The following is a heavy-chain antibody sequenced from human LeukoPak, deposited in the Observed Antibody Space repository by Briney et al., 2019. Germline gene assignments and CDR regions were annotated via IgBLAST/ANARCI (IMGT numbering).Heavy chain of an antibody. V-gene: IGHV3-48*03. J-gene: IGHJ4*02. D-gene: IGHD5-12*01. Sequence: GSLRLSCAASGFTFSSYEMNWVRPAPGKGLEWVSYISSSGTDIYYAESVKGRFTISRDNAKKSLYLQMNSPRAEDTAVYYCAKGHSAYGTGFDCWGQGTLVTVSS. CDR3: AKGHSAYGTGFDC. CDR2: ISSSGTDI. CDR1: GFTFSSYE.